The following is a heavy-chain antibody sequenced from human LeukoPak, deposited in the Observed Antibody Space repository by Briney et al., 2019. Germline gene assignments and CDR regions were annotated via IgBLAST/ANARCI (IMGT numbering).Heavy chain of an antibody. V-gene: IGHV1-18*01. CDR2: ISAYNGNT. Sequence: ASVKVSCKASGYIFTSYGISWVRQAPGRGLEWMGWISAYNGNTKYEQNLQGRVTMTTDTSTNTAYMELRGLRSDDTAVYYCARDTSSDLNSPSSLFDFWGQGTLVTVSS. CDR3: ARDTSSDLNSPSSLFDF. D-gene: IGHD2-2*01. CDR1: GYIFTSYG. J-gene: IGHJ4*02.